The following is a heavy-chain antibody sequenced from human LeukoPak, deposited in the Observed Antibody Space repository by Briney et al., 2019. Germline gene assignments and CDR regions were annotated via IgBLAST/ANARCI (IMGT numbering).Heavy chain of an antibody. V-gene: IGHV1-2*06. D-gene: IGHD3-3*01. Sequence: ASVKVSCKASGYTFTGYYMHWVRQAPGQALEWMGRMNPNSGGTNYAQKFQGRVTMTRDTSISTAYMELSRLRSDDTAVYYCARDPFDYDFWSGYHDYWGQGTLVTVSS. J-gene: IGHJ4*02. CDR2: MNPNSGGT. CDR3: ARDPFDYDFWSGYHDY. CDR1: GYTFTGYY.